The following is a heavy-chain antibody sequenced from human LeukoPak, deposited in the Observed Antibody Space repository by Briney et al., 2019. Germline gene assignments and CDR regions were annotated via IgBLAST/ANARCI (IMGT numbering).Heavy chain of an antibody. D-gene: IGHD5-18*01. V-gene: IGHV3-66*01. CDR2: IYSDGSP. Sequence: PGGSLRLSCAASGVIVSSNYMTWVRQAPGKGLEWVSLIYSDGSPSYADSVKGRFAISRDNSINTLYLQMNSLRAEDTAVYYCARDLERPGTAMVSVGAYYYGMDVWGQGTTVTVSS. CDR1: GVIVSSNY. CDR3: ARDLERPGTAMVSVGAYYYGMDV. J-gene: IGHJ6*02.